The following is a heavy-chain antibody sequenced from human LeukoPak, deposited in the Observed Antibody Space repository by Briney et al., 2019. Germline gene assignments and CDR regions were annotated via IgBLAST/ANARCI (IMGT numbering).Heavy chain of an antibody. CDR1: GFTLSGYG. J-gene: IGHJ4*02. Sequence: GGSLRLSCAASGFTLSGYGMNWVRQAPGKGPEWVSYISSSTRIIYYADSVKGRFTISRDNSKNTPYLQMNSLRAEDTAVYYCAKAQYYYDSSGYYGRGSYFDYWGQGTLVTVSS. V-gene: IGHV3-48*01. CDR3: AKAQYYYDSSGYYGRGSYFDY. D-gene: IGHD3-22*01. CDR2: ISSSTRII.